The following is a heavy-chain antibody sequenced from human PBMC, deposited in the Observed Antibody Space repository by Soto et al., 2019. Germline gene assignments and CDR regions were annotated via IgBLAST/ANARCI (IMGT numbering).Heavy chain of an antibody. CDR3: ARPGYCSGGSCYYFDY. CDR2: IYYSGST. V-gene: IGHV4-39*01. J-gene: IGHJ4*02. CDR1: GGSIGSSSYY. Sequence: SETLSLTCTVSGGSIGSSSYYWGWIRQPPGKGLEWIGSIYYSGSTYYNPSLKSRVTISVGTSKNQFSLKLSSVTAADTAVYYCARPGYCSGGSCYYFDYWGQGTLVTVSS. D-gene: IGHD2-15*01.